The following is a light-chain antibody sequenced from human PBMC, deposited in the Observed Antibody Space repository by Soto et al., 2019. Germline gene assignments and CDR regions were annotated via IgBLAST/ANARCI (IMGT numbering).Light chain of an antibody. CDR3: QQRA. J-gene: IGKJ1*01. CDR2: AAS. V-gene: IGKV3-20*01. CDR1: QSVSSSY. Sequence: EIVLTQSPGTLSLSPGERATLSCRASQSVSSSYLAWYQQKPGQAPRLLIYAASSRATGIPDRLSGSGSGTDFTLTISRLEPEDCAVYYCQQRAFGQGTKVDIK.